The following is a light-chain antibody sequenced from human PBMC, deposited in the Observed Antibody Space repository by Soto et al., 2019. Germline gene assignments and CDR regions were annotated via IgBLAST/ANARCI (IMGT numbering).Light chain of an antibody. CDR1: SSNIGAHY. J-gene: IGLJ1*01. V-gene: IGLV1-51*02. CDR3: GTWDGSLSIVV. CDR2: END. Sequence: QSVLTQPPSVSAAPGQMVTMSCSGGSSNIGAHYVTWHQQVPGTAPKLLIYENDKRPSGIPDRFSGSKSGTSATLGISGLQTGDEADYYCGTWDGSLSIVVFGTGTKLTVL.